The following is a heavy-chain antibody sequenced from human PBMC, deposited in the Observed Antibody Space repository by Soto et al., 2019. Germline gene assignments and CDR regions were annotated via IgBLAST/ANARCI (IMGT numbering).Heavy chain of an antibody. CDR3: AKDPHPYKILTGYYRT. Sequence: EVQLLESGGGLVQPGGSLRLSCAASGFSFSSYAMSWVRQAPGKGLEWVSAISGSGGSTYYADSVRGQFTISRDNSKNTLYLQMNSLRAEDTAVYYCAKDPHPYKILTGYYRTWGQGTLVTVSS. D-gene: IGHD3-9*01. CDR2: ISGSGGST. CDR1: GFSFSSYA. J-gene: IGHJ5*02. V-gene: IGHV3-23*01.